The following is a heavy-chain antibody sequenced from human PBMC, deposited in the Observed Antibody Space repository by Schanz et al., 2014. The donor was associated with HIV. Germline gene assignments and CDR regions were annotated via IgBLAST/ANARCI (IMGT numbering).Heavy chain of an antibody. CDR1: GFTFSSYG. CDR3: AKDQGYDFWSGYYNYFGMDV. J-gene: IGHJ6*02. D-gene: IGHD3-3*01. CDR2: ITYDGSDK. Sequence: QVQLVESGGGVVQPGRSLRLSCAASGFTFSSYGMHWVRQAPGKGLEWVAAITYDGSDKYYADSVKGRFTISRDNSKNTLYLQMNSLRAEDTAVYYCAKDQGYDFWSGYYNYFGMDVWGQGTTVTVSS. V-gene: IGHV3-30*18.